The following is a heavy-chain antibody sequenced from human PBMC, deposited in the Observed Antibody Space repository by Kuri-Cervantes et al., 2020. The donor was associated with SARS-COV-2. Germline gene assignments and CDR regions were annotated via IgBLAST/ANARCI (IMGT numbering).Heavy chain of an antibody. CDR2: INPNSGGT. Sequence: ASVKVSCKVSGYTLTELSMHWVRQAPGQGLEWMGWINPNSGGTNYAQKFQGRVTMTRDTSISTAYMELSRLRSDDTAVYYCARSLAVVIVDGEYFQHWGQGTLVTVSS. V-gene: IGHV1-2*02. D-gene: IGHD2-21*01. CDR3: ARSLAVVIVDGEYFQH. CDR1: GYTLTELS. J-gene: IGHJ1*01.